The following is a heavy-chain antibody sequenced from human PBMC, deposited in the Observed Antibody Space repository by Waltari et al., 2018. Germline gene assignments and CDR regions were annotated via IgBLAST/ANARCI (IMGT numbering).Heavy chain of an antibody. CDR2: SYHSGST. D-gene: IGHD3-22*01. V-gene: IGHV4-38-2*01. Sequence: QVQLQESGPGLVKPSETLSLTCAVSGYSISSGYYWGWIRQPPGKGLEWIGSSYHSGSTYYNPSLKSRVTISVDTSKNQFSLKLSSVTAADTAVYYCARRGPYYYDSSGYYYGYYFDYWGQGTLVTVSS. CDR1: GYSISSGYY. J-gene: IGHJ4*02. CDR3: ARRGPYYYDSSGYYYGYYFDY.